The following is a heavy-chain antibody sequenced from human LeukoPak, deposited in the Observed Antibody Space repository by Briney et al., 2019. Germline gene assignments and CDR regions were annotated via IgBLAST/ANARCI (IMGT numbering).Heavy chain of an antibody. CDR3: ARDDSGSSSLVAGDI. CDR2: MYSGGNT. Sequence: GGSLRLSCAASGFTVSSNYMSWVRQAPGKGLEWVSVMYSGGNTYYADSVKGRFTISRDNSKNTLHLQMNSLRAEDTAVYYCARDDSGSSSLVAGDIWGQGTMVIVSS. J-gene: IGHJ3*02. V-gene: IGHV3-53*01. D-gene: IGHD1-26*01. CDR1: GFTVSSNY.